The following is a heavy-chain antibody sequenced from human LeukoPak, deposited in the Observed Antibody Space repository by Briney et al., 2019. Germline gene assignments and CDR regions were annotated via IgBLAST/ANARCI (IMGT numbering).Heavy chain of an antibody. CDR1: GGSISSYY. Sequence: SETLSLTCTVSGGSISSYYWSWIRQPPGKGLEWIGYIYYSRSTNYNPSLKSRVTISVDTSKNQFSLKLSSVTAADTAVYYCARADLARYGMDVWGQGTTVTVSS. CDR3: ARADLARYGMDV. CDR2: IYYSRST. V-gene: IGHV4-59*01. J-gene: IGHJ6*02.